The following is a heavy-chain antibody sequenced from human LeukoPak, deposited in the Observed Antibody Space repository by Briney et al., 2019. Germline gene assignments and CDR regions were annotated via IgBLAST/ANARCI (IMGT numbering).Heavy chain of an antibody. CDR2: MNPNSGNT. CDR1: GYTFTSYD. Sequence: PGASVKVSCKASGYTFTSYDINWVRQATGQGLEWMGWMNPNSGNTGYAQKFQGRVTMTRTTSIRTAYMELSSLRSEDTAVYYCARGNYGSGSYSSYWFDPWGQGTLVTVSS. J-gene: IGHJ5*02. V-gene: IGHV1-8*01. D-gene: IGHD3-10*01. CDR3: ARGNYGSGSYSSYWFDP.